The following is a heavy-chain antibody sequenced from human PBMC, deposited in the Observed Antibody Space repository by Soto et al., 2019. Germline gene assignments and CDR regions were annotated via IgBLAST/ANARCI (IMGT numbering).Heavy chain of an antibody. V-gene: IGHV3-23*01. J-gene: IGHJ6*02. D-gene: IGHD3-3*01. CDR1: GFTFSTYA. Sequence: GGSLRLSCAASGFTFSTYAMTWVRQAPGKGLEWVSAISASGGSTYYADSVKGRFTISRDNSKNTLYLQMNSLRVEDTAVYYCARSRVFIQSWDYYYYGMDFWGQGTTVPVSS. CDR2: ISASGGST. CDR3: ARSRVFIQSWDYYYYGMDF.